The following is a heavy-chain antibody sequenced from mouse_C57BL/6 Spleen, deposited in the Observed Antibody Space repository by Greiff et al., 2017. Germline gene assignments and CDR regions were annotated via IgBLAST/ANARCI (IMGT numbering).Heavy chain of an antibody. J-gene: IGHJ2*01. Sequence: EVQLLQSGPELVKPGASVKMSCKASGYTFTDYNMHWVKQSHGKSLEWIGYINPNNGGTSSNQKFKGKATLTVNKSSSTAYMELRSLTSEDSAVYCCAGDYGYFDYWGQGTTLTVSS. D-gene: IGHD2-4*01. V-gene: IGHV1-22*01. CDR1: GYTFTDYN. CDR2: INPNNGGT. CDR3: AGDYGYFDY.